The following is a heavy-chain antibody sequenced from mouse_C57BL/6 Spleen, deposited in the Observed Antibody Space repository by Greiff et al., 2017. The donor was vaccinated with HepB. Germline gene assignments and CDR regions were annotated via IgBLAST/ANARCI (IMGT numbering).Heavy chain of an antibody. CDR2: IRSKSNNYAT. CDR1: GFSFNTYA. J-gene: IGHJ1*03. V-gene: IGHV10-1*01. D-gene: IGHD2-4*01. CDR3: VGDYDGYFDV. Sequence: DVKLQESGGGLVQPKGSLKLSCAASGFSFNTYAMNWVRQAPGKGLEWVARIRSKSNNYATYYADSVKDRFTISRDDSESMLYLQMNNLKTEDTAMYYCVGDYDGYFDVWGTGTTVTVSS.